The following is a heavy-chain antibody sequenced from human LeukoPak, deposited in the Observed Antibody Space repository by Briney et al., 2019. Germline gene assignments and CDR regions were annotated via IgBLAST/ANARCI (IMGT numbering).Heavy chain of an antibody. V-gene: IGHV3-23*01. J-gene: IGHJ4*02. CDR3: AKDRVVLLWFGESGAFDY. CDR2: ISGSGGST. Sequence: PGGSLRLSCAASGFTFSSYAMSWVRQAPGKGLEWVSAISGSGGSTYYADSVKGRFTISRDNSKNTLYLQMNSLRAEDTAVYYCAKDRVVLLWFGESGAFDYWGQGTLVTASS. D-gene: IGHD3-10*01. CDR1: GFTFSSYA.